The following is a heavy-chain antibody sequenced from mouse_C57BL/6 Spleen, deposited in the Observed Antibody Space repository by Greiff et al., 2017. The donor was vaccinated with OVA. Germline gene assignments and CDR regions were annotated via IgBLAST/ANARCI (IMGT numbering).Heavy chain of an antibody. V-gene: IGHV5-6*02. CDR3: ARLDGSSYGYFDV. CDR1: GFTFSSYG. J-gene: IGHJ1*03. D-gene: IGHD1-1*01. Sequence: EVMLVESGGDLVKPGGSLKLSCAASGFTFSSYGMSWVRQTPDKRLEWVATISSGGSYTYYPDSVKGRFTISRDNAKNTLYLQMSSLKSEDTAMYYCARLDGSSYGYFDVWGTGTTVTVSS. CDR2: ISSGGSYT.